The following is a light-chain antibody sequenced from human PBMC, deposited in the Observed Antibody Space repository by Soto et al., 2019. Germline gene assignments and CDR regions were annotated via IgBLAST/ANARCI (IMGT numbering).Light chain of an antibody. CDR1: QDIAIS. CDR3: QQLRMYPST. Sequence: IQLTQSPSSLSASVGDRVTITCRSSQDIAISLAWYQQKPGEAPKLLIYAASTLYGGVPSRFSGSGSGTDFAITIHSLPVEDFGTYYCQQLRMYPSTFGGGTKVDIK. CDR2: AAS. J-gene: IGKJ4*01. V-gene: IGKV1-9*01.